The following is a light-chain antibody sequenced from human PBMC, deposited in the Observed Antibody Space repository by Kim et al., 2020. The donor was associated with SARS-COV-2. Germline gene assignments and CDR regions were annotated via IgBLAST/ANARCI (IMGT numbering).Light chain of an antibody. V-gene: IGKV2-28*01. CDR3: MQDLQAPLT. CDR1: QRLLQSSGYIS. J-gene: IGKJ4*01. CDR2: LGS. Sequence: EPAAISCRASQRLLQSSGYISLHWYLQKPGQSPQLLIYLGSNRASGVPDRFSGSGSATDFTLKISRVEPEDVGVYYCMQDLQAPLTFGGGTKLEI.